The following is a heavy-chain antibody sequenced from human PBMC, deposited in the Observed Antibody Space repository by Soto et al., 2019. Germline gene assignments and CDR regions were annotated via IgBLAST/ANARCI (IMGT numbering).Heavy chain of an antibody. CDR1: GYTFTGYY. CDR2: INPNSGGT. J-gene: IGHJ4*02. D-gene: IGHD5-12*01. Sequence: QVQLVQSGAEVKKPGASVKVSCKASGYTFTGYYMHWVRQAPGQGLEWMGWINPNSGGTNYAQKFQGSVTMTRDTSSSTAYMELSRLRSDDTAVYYCAREVVEMATIYDYWGQGTLVTVSS. V-gene: IGHV1-2*02. CDR3: AREVVEMATIYDY.